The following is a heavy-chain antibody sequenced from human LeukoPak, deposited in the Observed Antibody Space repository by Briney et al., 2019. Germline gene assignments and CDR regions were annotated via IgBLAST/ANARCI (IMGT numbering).Heavy chain of an antibody. CDR3: ARLIEYRTSSRVFDI. J-gene: IGHJ3*02. Sequence: ASVKVSCKASGYSLTTYGITWVRQAPGQGLEWMGWITTYNGNTNYARKLQGRVTMTTDTSTNTAYMELGSLRLDDTAVYYCARLIEYRTSSRVFDIWGQGTMVTVSS. CDR1: GYSLTTYG. V-gene: IGHV1-18*01. CDR2: ITTYNGNT. D-gene: IGHD6-6*01.